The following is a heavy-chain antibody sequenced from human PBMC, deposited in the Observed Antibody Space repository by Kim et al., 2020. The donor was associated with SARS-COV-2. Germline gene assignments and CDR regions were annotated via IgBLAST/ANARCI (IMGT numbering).Heavy chain of an antibody. D-gene: IGHD4-17*01. V-gene: IGHV3-30*18. CDR1: GFTFSSYG. J-gene: IGHJ4*02. CDR3: AKDYGDYGGLDY. CDR2: ISYDGSNK. Sequence: GGSLRLSCAASGFTFSSYGMNWVRQAPGKGLEWVAVISYDGSNKYYADSVKGRFTISRDNSKNTLYLQMNSLRAEDTAVYYCAKDYGDYGGLDYWGQGPL.